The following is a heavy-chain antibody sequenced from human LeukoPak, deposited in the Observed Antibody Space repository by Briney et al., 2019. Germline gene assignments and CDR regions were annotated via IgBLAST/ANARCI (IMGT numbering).Heavy chain of an antibody. CDR3: ARHNTYGDSIDY. J-gene: IGHJ4*02. Sequence: KPSETLSLTCTVSGGSISSGSYYWSWIRQPAGKGLEWIGRIYTSGSTNYNPSLKSRVTISVDTSKNQFSLKLSSVTAADTAVYYCARHNTYGDSIDYWGQGTLVTVSS. CDR2: IYTSGST. D-gene: IGHD4-17*01. CDR1: GGSISSGSYY. V-gene: IGHV4-61*02.